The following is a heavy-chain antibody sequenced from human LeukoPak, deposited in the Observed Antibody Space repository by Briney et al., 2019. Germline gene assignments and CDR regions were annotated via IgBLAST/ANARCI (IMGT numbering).Heavy chain of an antibody. CDR2: IQYDGNTI. J-gene: IGHJ4*02. Sequence: GGSLRLSCVASGFTYSHNGMHWVRQAPGKGLEWVAFIQYDGNTIFYADSVKGRFTISRDNSKNTLYLQMNSLRAEDTAVYYCARDERLLSFLKWGQGTLVTVSS. V-gene: IGHV3-30*02. CDR3: ARDERLLSFLK. D-gene: IGHD3-3*01. CDR1: GFTYSHNG.